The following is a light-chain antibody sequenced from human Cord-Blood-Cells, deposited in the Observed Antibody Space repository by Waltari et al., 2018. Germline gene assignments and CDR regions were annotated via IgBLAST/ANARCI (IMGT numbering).Light chain of an antibody. V-gene: IGKV1-27*01. CDR2: AAS. J-gene: IGKJ3*01. Sequence: DIQMTQSPSSLSASVGDRVTITRPPSQGLSNYLAWYQQKPGKVPKRLIYAASTLQSGVPSRVSGSGSVTEFTLTISSLQPEDVATYYCQKYNSAPFTFGPGTKVDIK. CDR3: QKYNSAPFT. CDR1: QGLSNY.